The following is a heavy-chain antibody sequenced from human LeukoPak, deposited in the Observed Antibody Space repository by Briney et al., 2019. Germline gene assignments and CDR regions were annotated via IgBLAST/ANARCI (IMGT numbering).Heavy chain of an antibody. CDR3: ARYGSSGWPYFDY. CDR2: IYPGDPDS. CDR1: GYSFTNYW. J-gene: IGHJ4*02. Sequence: GESLKISCKGSGYSFTNYWIGWVRQMPGKGLEWMGIIYPGDPDSRYSPSFQGQVTMSADKSTTTAYLQWSSLKTSDTAMYYCARYGSSGWPYFDYWGQGTLVTVS. D-gene: IGHD6-19*01. V-gene: IGHV5-51*01.